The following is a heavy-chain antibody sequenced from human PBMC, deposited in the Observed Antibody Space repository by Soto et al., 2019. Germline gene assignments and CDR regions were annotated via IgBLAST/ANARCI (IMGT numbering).Heavy chain of an antibody. CDR3: ARDKSGVIITSQNISPWYYGMDV. V-gene: IGHV3-11*01. Sequence: GGSLRLSCAASGFTFSDYYMSWIRQAPGKGLEWVSYISSSGSTIYYADSVKGRFTISRDNAKNSLYLQMNSLRAEDTAVYYCARDKSGVIITSQNISPWYYGMDVWGQGTTVTVSS. D-gene: IGHD3-10*01. CDR2: ISSSGSTI. CDR1: GFTFSDYY. J-gene: IGHJ6*02.